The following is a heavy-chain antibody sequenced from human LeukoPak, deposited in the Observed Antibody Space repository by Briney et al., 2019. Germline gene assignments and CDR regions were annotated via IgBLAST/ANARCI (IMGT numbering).Heavy chain of an antibody. CDR2: IKSKTDGGTT. CDR1: GFTFSRYA. Sequence: PGGSLRLSCAASGFTFSRYAMSWVRQAPGKGLEWVGRIKSKTDGGTTDYAAPVKGRFTISRDDSKNTLYLQMNSLKTEDTAVYYCTASQPPDYSNLLGYYYYYYMDVWGKGTTVTVSS. CDR3: TASQPPDYSNLLGYYYYYYMDV. D-gene: IGHD4-11*01. V-gene: IGHV3-15*01. J-gene: IGHJ6*03.